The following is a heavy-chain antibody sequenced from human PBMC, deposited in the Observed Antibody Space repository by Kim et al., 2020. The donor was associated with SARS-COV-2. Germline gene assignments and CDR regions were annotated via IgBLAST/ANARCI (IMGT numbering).Heavy chain of an antibody. Sequence: ASVKVSCKTSGYTFISYGITWVRQAPGRGLEWMGWISAYNNNTDYAQKLQCRVTMTIDISTTTGYMELRSLRSDDTAVYYCAKIVGATLDYWGQGTLVTVSS. D-gene: IGHD1-26*01. CDR2: ISAYNNNT. CDR1: GYTFISYG. V-gene: IGHV1-18*01. CDR3: AKIVGATLDY. J-gene: IGHJ4*02.